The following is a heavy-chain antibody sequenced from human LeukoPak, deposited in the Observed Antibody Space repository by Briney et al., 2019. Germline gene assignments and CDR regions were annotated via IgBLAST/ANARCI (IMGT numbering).Heavy chain of an antibody. CDR3: AKSALQYYYDSSGLTDY. Sequence: GGSLRLSCAASGFTFSTYSMSWVRQAPGKGLEWVSGISWNSGSIGYADSVKGRFTISRDNAKNSLYLQMNSLRAEDTALYYCAKSALQYYYDSSGLTDYWGQGTLVTVSS. J-gene: IGHJ4*02. CDR2: ISWNSGSI. V-gene: IGHV3-9*01. CDR1: GFTFSTYS. D-gene: IGHD3-22*01.